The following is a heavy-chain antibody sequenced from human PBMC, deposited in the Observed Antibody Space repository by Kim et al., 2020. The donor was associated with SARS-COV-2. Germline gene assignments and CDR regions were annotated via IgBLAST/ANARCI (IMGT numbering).Heavy chain of an antibody. CDR1: GFTFSSYA. Sequence: GGSLRLSCAASGFTFSSYAMSWVRQAPGKWLEWVSAISGSGGSTYYADSVKGRFTISRDNSKNTLYLQMNSLRAEDTAVYYCAKDRRLYYDFWSGYDRPRDGMDVWGQGTTVTVSS. D-gene: IGHD3-3*01. CDR3: AKDRRLYYDFWSGYDRPRDGMDV. J-gene: IGHJ6*02. V-gene: IGHV3-23*01. CDR2: ISGSGGST.